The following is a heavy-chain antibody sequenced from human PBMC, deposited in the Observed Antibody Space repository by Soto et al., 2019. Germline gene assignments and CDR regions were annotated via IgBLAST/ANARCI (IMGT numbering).Heavy chain of an antibody. V-gene: IGHV4-31*03. D-gene: IGHD6-13*01. CDR3: ARDRSSWSDAFDI. CDR2: IYYSGST. CDR1: GGSISSGGYY. J-gene: IGHJ3*02. Sequence: SETLSLTCTVSGGSISSGGYYWSWIRQHPGKGLEWIGYIYYSGSTYYNPSLKSRVTISVDTSKNQFSLKLSSVTAADTAVYYCARDRSSWSDAFDIWGQGTMVTVSS.